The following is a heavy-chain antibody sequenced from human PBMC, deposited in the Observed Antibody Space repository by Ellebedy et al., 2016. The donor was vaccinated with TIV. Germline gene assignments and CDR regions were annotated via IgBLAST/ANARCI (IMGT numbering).Heavy chain of an antibody. V-gene: IGHV3-23*01. J-gene: IGHJ4*02. CDR3: TKSNLMRFTYSLDY. D-gene: IGHD2-21*01. Sequence: PGGSLRLSCAASGFSFSSYDLNWVRQAPGKGLEWGSAIRGSGDSTFYADSVKGRFSISRDNSKNTLYLQMNSLRAEDTAIYYCTKSNLMRFTYSLDYWGQGTLVTVSS. CDR1: GFSFSSYD. CDR2: IRGSGDST.